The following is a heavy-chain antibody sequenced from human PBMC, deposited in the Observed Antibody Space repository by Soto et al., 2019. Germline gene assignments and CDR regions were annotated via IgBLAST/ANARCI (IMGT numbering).Heavy chain of an antibody. J-gene: IGHJ5*02. CDR3: ARAGGSITIVGVVNRWFDP. CDR2: IYYSGST. D-gene: IGHD3-3*01. Sequence: PSETLSLTCTVSGGSISSGGYYWSWIRQHPGKGLEWIGYIYYSGSTYYNPSLKSRVTISVDTSKNQFSLKLSSVTAADTAVYYCARAGGSITIVGVVNRWFDPWGQGTLVTVSS. V-gene: IGHV4-31*03. CDR1: GGSISSGGYY.